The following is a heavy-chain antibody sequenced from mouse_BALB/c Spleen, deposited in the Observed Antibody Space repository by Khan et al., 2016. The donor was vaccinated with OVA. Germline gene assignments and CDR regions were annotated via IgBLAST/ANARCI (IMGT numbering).Heavy chain of an antibody. D-gene: IGHD2-14*01. V-gene: IGHV9-4*02. J-gene: IGHJ4*01. Sequence: QIQLVQSGPELKKPGETVRISCKASGYTFTTAGIQWVQKMPGKGLKWIGWINTHSGVPKYAEDFKGRFAFSLEISVNTAYLQITNLKNEDTATYVCARGGDAYYRNDGGAMEYWGKGTSVNVSS. CDR2: INTHSGVP. CDR3: ARGGDAYYRNDGGAMEY. CDR1: GYTFTTAG.